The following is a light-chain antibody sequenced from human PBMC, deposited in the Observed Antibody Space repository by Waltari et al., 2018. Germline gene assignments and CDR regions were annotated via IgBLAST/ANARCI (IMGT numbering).Light chain of an antibody. CDR1: TLPKQY. Sequence: SFELTQPPSVSVSPGQTASITCSGNTLPKQYAYWYQQKPGQAPVLIMYKDSERPSGIPVRFSGSSSGTTVTLTISGVQAEDEADYYCQSADSSGTPVIFGGVTKLTVL. V-gene: IGLV3-25*03. J-gene: IGLJ2*01. CDR2: KDS. CDR3: QSADSSGTPVI.